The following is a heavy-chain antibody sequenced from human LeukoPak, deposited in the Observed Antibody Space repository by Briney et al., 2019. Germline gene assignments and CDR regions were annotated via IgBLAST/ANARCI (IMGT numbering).Heavy chain of an antibody. D-gene: IGHD3-22*01. J-gene: IGHJ4*02. V-gene: IGHV4-59*01. Sequence: SETLSLTCTVSGGSISSYYWSWIRQPPGKGLEWIGYIYYSGSTNYNPSLKSRVTISVDTSKNHFSLKLSSVTAAGTAVYYCARVRDNSGYYPFDYWGQGILVTVSS. CDR3: ARVRDNSGYYPFDY. CDR2: IYYSGST. CDR1: GGSISSYY.